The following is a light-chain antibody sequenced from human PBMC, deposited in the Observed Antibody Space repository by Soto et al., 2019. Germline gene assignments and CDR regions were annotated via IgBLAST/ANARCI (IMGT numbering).Light chain of an antibody. CDR3: XXXXSYSHFT. CDR2: KAS. CDR1: QSISSW. V-gene: IGKV1-5*03. Sequence: DIQMTQSPSTLSASVGDRVTITCRASQSISSWLAWYQQKPGKAPNLLISKASTLESGVPSRFSGSGSGTEFTLTISSLQPDXXXTXXXXXXXSYSHFTFGPGTKVDIK. J-gene: IGKJ3*01.